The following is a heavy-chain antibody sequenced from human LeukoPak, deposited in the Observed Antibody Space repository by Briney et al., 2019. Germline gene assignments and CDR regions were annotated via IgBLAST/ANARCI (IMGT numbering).Heavy chain of an antibody. CDR2: IAYDGSRS. Sequence: GGSLRLSCAGSGFTFGGYGMHWFRQTPGKGLEWVAVIAYDGSRSFYADSVKGQFTISRDNSKNTMSVQMDDLRAEDTAVYYCTRYNNDHFDYWGQGTLVTVSS. CDR1: GFTFGGYG. CDR3: TRYNNDHFDY. V-gene: IGHV3-33*01. J-gene: IGHJ4*02. D-gene: IGHD1-14*01.